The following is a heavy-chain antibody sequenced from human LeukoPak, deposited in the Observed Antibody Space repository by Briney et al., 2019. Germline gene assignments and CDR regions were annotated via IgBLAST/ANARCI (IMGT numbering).Heavy chain of an antibody. CDR1: NYSISSDYY. V-gene: IGHV4-38-2*02. D-gene: IGHD6-19*01. CDR2: ISQSGTT. Sequence: PSETLSLTCTVSNYSISSDYYWGWIRPPPGKGLEWIGSISQSGTTYYNPSLKSRVTISVDTSKNQFSLKLSSVTAADTAVYYCARVEVAVADYWGQGTLVTVSS. J-gene: IGHJ4*02. CDR3: ARVEVAVADY.